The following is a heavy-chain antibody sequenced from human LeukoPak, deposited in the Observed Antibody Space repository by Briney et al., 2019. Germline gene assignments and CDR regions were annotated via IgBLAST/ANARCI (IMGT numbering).Heavy chain of an antibody. D-gene: IGHD2-2*01. CDR2: IKQDGSEK. Sequence: GGSLRLSCEASEFIFSSYWMNWVRQAPGKGLEWVANIKQDGSEKEYVDSVKGRFTISRDNAKNSLYLQMNSLRAEDTAVYYCARASVVYGPDEFYMWGQGTMVSVSS. V-gene: IGHV3-7*03. CDR3: ARASVVYGPDEFYM. CDR1: EFIFSSYW. J-gene: IGHJ3*02.